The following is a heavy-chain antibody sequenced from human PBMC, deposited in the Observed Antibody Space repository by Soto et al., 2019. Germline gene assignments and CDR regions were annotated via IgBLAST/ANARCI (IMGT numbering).Heavy chain of an antibody. D-gene: IGHD2-8*01. CDR2: FYHSGTT. J-gene: IGHJ4*02. V-gene: IGHV4-59*01. CDR3: ARDPGYCTNGVCPIFDF. Sequence: PSATLSLTCTVSGDSIKNYFWSWVRQPPGKGLEWIGHFYHSGTTNYSPALKSRVTISIDQSKNQFSLRLNSVTAADTAVYFCARDPGYCTNGVCPIFDFWGQG. CDR1: GDSIKNYF.